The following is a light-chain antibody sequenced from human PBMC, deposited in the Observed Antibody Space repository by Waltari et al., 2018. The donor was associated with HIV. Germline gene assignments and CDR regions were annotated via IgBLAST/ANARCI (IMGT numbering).Light chain of an antibody. CDR2: KNF. V-gene: IGLV1-47*01. J-gene: IGLJ1*01. CDR3: VGWDSSLSAYV. Sequence: QSFLTQPPSASGTPGQTVTISCSGSSSNIENDNVYWYQQLPGMTPKLLIYKNFLRPSGVPDRFAASKSGTSASLTISGLRSADEADYYCVGWDSSLSAYVFGAGTKVAAL. CDR1: SSNIENDN.